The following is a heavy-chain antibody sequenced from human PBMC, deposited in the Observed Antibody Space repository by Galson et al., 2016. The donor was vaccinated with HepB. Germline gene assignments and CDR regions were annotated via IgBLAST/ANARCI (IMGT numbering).Heavy chain of an antibody. CDR2: ISLSGDST. V-gene: IGHV3-23*01. Sequence: SLRLSCAASGFNFSRFAMSWVRQAPGKGLEGVSGISLSGDSTDYAESVTGRFTISRDNSKSVLYLQMNSLRAGDTAHYFCARYKVGVNSLDCWGQGTLVTVSS. J-gene: IGHJ4*02. CDR3: ARYKVGVNSLDC. D-gene: IGHD1-14*01. CDR1: GFNFSRFA.